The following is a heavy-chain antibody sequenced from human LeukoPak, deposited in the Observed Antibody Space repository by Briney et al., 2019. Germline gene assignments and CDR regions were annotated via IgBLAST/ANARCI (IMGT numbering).Heavy chain of an antibody. CDR1: GGSISSGGYY. J-gene: IGHJ6*03. D-gene: IGHD3-3*01. Sequence: SQTLSLTCTVSGGSISSGGYYWSWIRQPPGKGLEWIGYIYHSGSTYYNPSLKSRVTISVDRSKNQFSLKLSSVTAADTAVYYCARAQNAGGGYYNYYYYYMDVWGKGTTVTVSS. V-gene: IGHV4-30-2*01. CDR2: IYHSGST. CDR3: ARAQNAGGGYYNYYYYYMDV.